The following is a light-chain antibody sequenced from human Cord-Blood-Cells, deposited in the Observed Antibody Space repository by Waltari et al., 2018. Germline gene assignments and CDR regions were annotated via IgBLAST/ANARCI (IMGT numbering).Light chain of an antibody. CDR1: SSDVGGYNY. V-gene: IGLV2-11*01. Sequence: QSALTQPRSVSGSPGQSVTITCTGTSSDVGGYNYVSWYQQHPGKAPNLMIYDVSKRPAGVPDRFSGSKSGTTASLTSTGLQAEDEADYYCCSYAGSYVFGTGTKVTVL. CDR2: DVS. J-gene: IGLJ1*01. CDR3: CSYAGSYV.